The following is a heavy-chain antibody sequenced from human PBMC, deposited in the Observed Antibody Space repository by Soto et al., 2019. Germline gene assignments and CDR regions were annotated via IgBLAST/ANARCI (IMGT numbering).Heavy chain of an antibody. CDR1: GFTFSSYA. J-gene: IGHJ4*02. Sequence: VGSLRLSCAASGFTFSSYAMSWVRQAPGKGLEWVSAISGSGGSTYYADSVKGRFTISRDNSKNTLYLQMNSLRAEDTAVYYCAKVSELGYCSSTSCLDYWGQGTLVTVSS. D-gene: IGHD2-2*01. CDR2: ISGSGGST. V-gene: IGHV3-23*01. CDR3: AKVSELGYCSSTSCLDY.